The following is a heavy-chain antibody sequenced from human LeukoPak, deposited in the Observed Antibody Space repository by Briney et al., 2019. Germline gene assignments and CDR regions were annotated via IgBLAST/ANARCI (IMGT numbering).Heavy chain of an antibody. Sequence: QPGGYLRLSCAASGFTFSSYAMHWVRQAPGKGLEWVAVISYDGSNKYYADSVKGRFTISRDNSKNTLYLQMNSLRAEDTAVYYCARDRQDTAMVTLFDYWGQGTLVTVSS. D-gene: IGHD5-18*01. CDR3: ARDRQDTAMVTLFDY. J-gene: IGHJ4*02. CDR1: GFTFSSYA. CDR2: ISYDGSNK. V-gene: IGHV3-30-3*01.